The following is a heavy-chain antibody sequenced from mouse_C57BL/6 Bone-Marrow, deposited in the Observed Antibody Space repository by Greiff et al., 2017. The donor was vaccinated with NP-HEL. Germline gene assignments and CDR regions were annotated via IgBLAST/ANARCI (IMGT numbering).Heavy chain of an antibody. D-gene: IGHD2-1*01. J-gene: IGHJ1*03. CDR1: GYTFTSYW. Sequence: QVQLQQPGAELVMPGASVKLSCKASGYTFTSYWMHWVKQRPGQGLEWIGEIDPSDSYTNYNQKFKGKSTLTVDKSSSTAYMQLSSLTSEDSAVYYCASGIYYGNYGCFDVWGTGTTVTVSS. V-gene: IGHV1-69*01. CDR3: ASGIYYGNYGCFDV. CDR2: IDPSDSYT.